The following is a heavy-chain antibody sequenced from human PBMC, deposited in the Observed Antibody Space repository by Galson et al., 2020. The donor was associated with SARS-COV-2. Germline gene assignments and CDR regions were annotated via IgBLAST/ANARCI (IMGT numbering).Heavy chain of an antibody. Sequence: SQTLSLTCAISGDSVSSNAATWNWIRWSPSRGLEWLGRTFYRSQWLNEFAVSVSSRMNINPDTSNNQFSMQLHSVVPEDTAVYYCTRMDLAVNHYGMDVWGQGTAVTVS. CDR2: TFYRSQWLN. J-gene: IGHJ6*02. CDR1: GDSVSSNAAT. D-gene: IGHD6-19*01. CDR3: TRMDLAVNHYGMDV. V-gene: IGHV6-1*01.